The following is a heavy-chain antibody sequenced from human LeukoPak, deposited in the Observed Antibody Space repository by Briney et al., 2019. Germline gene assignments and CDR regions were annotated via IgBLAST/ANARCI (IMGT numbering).Heavy chain of an antibody. D-gene: IGHD5-12*01. CDR2: ITDTGSSI. J-gene: IGHJ4*02. CDR3: ARDRPLSGYDFDS. Sequence: GGSLRLSCAASGFTFSDYYMSWIRQAPGKGPEWLSYITDTGSSIFYAESVKGRFTISQDNARNTLYLQMNNLRVDGTAIYYCARDRPLSGYDFDSWGQGTLVTVSS. V-gene: IGHV3-11*04. CDR1: GFTFSDYY.